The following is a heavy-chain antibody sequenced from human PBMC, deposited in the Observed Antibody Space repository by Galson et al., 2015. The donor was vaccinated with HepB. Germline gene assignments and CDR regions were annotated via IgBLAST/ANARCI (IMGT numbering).Heavy chain of an antibody. CDR2: ISSSGTYI. D-gene: IGHD6-13*01. J-gene: IGHJ4*02. CDR3: TTPGGDSSSWYGL. Sequence: SLRLSCAVSGFTFNTYAMSWVRQAPGRGLEWVSVISSSGTYIYYADSVKGRFTISRDNSKNTLYLQMSSLRAEDTAVYYCTTPGGDSSSWYGLWGQGTLVTVSS. V-gene: IGHV3-23*01. CDR1: GFTFNTYA.